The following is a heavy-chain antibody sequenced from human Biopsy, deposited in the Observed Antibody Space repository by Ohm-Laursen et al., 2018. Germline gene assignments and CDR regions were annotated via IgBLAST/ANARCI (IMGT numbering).Heavy chain of an antibody. CDR2: VSYSGNT. Sequence: SETLSLTCTVSGGSISNNNYYWGWIRQPPGKGLEWIGYVSYSGNTKYNPSLKSRVIISADTSKNQFSLKLSSVTAADTAMYYCAAYYYDSSGYFYAFHYWGQGTLVTVSS. J-gene: IGHJ4*02. D-gene: IGHD3-22*01. CDR1: GGSISNNNYY. V-gene: IGHV4-61*05. CDR3: AAYYYDSSGYFYAFHY.